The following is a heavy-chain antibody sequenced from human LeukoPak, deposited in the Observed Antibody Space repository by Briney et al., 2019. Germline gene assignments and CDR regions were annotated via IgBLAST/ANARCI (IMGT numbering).Heavy chain of an antibody. J-gene: IGHJ4*02. CDR1: GFTFSSHW. Sequence: GGSLRLSSAAPGFTFSSHWMHWVRQAPGKGLVWVSRINSDGSSTTYADSVKGRFTISRDNAKNSLCLQMNSLRAEDTAVYYCARGISSSSGYDYWGQGTLVTVSS. CDR3: ARGISSSSGYDY. CDR2: INSDGSST. V-gene: IGHV3-74*01. D-gene: IGHD6-6*01.